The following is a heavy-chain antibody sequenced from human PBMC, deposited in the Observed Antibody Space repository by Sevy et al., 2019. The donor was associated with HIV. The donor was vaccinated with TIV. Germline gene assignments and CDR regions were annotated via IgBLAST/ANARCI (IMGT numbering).Heavy chain of an antibody. CDR1: GGSISSYY. CDR3: ARAGIAVAGTMRRYYYYYGMDV. Sequence: SETLSLTCTVSGGSISSYYWSWIRQPPGKGLEWIGYIYYSGSTNYNPSLKSRVTISVDTSKNQFSLKLGSVTAADTAVYYCARAGIAVAGTMRRYYYYYGMDVWGQGTTVTV. CDR2: IYYSGST. D-gene: IGHD6-19*01. V-gene: IGHV4-59*01. J-gene: IGHJ6*02.